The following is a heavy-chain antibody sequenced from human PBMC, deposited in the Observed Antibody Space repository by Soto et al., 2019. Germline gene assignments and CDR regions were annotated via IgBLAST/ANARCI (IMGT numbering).Heavy chain of an antibody. Sequence: ASVKVSCKASGYTFTGYYMHWVRQAPGQGLEWMGWINPNSGGTNYAQKFQGRVTMTRDTSISTAYMELSRLRSDDTAVYYCARDRPLDYYDSSGYYGPHDYWGQGTLVTVSS. CDR2: INPNSGGT. CDR3: ARDRPLDYYDSSGYYGPHDY. V-gene: IGHV1-2*02. D-gene: IGHD3-22*01. CDR1: GYTFTGYY. J-gene: IGHJ4*02.